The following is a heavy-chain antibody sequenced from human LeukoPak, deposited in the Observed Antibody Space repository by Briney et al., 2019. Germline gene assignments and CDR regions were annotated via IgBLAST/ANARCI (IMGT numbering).Heavy chain of an antibody. CDR1: GYTFTGYY. J-gene: IGHJ3*02. V-gene: IGHV1-46*01. Sequence: ASVKVSCKASGYTFTGYYMHWVRQGPGQGLEWMGIINPSGGSTSYAQKFQGRVTMTRDMSTSTVYMELSSLRSEDTAVYYCAREVAAAGTRAFDIWGQGTMVTVSS. D-gene: IGHD6-13*01. CDR3: AREVAAAGTRAFDI. CDR2: INPSGGST.